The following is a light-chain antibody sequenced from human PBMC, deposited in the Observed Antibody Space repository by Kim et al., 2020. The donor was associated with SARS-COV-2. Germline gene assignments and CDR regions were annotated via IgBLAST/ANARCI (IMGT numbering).Light chain of an antibody. Sequence: SYELTQPPSVSVAPGKTARITCGGNNIGSKSVHWYQQKPGQAPVLVIYYDSDRPSGIPERFSGSNSGNTATLTISRVEAGDEADYYCQVCDSGVVFGGWTQLTVL. J-gene: IGLJ2*01. CDR3: QVCDSGVV. CDR1: NIGSKS. CDR2: YDS. V-gene: IGLV3-21*04.